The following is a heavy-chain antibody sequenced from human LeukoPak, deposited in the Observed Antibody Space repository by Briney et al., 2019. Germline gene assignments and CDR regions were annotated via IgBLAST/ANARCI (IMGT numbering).Heavy chain of an antibody. CDR1: GYTFTSYA. Sequence: ASVKVSCKASGYTFTSYAMNWVRQAPGQGLEWMGWINTNTGNPTYAQGFTGRFVFSLDTSVSTAYLQISSLKAEDTAVYYCARVVGESDTAMVRWSYGMDVWGQGTTVTVSS. V-gene: IGHV7-4-1*02. J-gene: IGHJ6*02. D-gene: IGHD5-18*01. CDR3: ARVVGESDTAMVRWSYGMDV. CDR2: INTNTGNP.